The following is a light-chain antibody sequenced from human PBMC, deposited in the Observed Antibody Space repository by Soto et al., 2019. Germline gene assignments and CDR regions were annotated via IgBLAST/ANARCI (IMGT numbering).Light chain of an antibody. V-gene: IGLV2-14*01. Sequence: QSALTQPASVYGSPGQSITISCTGTSSDVGGYNHVSWYQHSPGKAPKLILFAVSDRPSGVSHRFSGSKSGNTASLTISGLQADDEADYYCCSYTSLSTVVFGGGTKVTVL. J-gene: IGLJ2*01. CDR3: CSYTSLSTVV. CDR1: SSDVGGYNH. CDR2: AVS.